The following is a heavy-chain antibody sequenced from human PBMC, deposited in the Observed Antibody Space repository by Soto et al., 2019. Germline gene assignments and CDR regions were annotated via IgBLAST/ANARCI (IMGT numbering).Heavy chain of an antibody. CDR3: ARDGGLSADGDYGGDAFDI. D-gene: IGHD4-17*01. J-gene: IGHJ3*02. Sequence: QVQLQESGPGLVKSSETLSLTCTVSGGSISSYYWSWIRQPPGKGLEWIGYIYYSGSTNYNPSLKSRATVSGDTSENPSTLEVSSLSAADTAVYYCARDGGLSADGDYGGDAFDIWGQGTMVTVSS. CDR1: GGSISSYY. CDR2: IYYSGST. V-gene: IGHV4-59*01.